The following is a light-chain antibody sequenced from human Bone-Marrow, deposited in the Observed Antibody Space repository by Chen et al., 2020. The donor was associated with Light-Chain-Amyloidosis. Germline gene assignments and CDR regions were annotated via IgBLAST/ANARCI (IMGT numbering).Light chain of an antibody. Sequence: SYVLTQPSSVSVAPGQMATIACGGNNSGSTSVHWYQQTPGQAPLLVVYDDSDRPFGIPERLSGSNSGNTATLTISRVGAGDEADYDCQVWDRSSDRPVFGGGIKLTVL. V-gene: IGLV3-21*02. CDR2: DDS. CDR1: NSGSTS. J-gene: IGLJ3*02. CDR3: QVWDRSSDRPV.